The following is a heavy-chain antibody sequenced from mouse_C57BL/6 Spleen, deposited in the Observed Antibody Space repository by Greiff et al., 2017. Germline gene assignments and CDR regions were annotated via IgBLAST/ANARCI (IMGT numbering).Heavy chain of an antibody. CDR2: ISYDGSN. CDR3: ARDRGTRAMDY. D-gene: IGHD4-1*01. Sequence: EVKLEESGPGLVKPSQSLSLTCSVTGYSITSGYYWNWIRQFPGNKLEWMGYISYDGSNNYNPSLKNRISITRDTSKNQFFLKLNSGTTEDTATYYCARDRGTRAMDYWGQGTSVTVSS. CDR1: GYSITSGYY. J-gene: IGHJ4*01. V-gene: IGHV3-6*01.